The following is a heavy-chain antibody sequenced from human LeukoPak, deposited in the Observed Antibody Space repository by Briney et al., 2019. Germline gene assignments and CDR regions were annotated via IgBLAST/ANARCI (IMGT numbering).Heavy chain of an antibody. J-gene: IGHJ4*02. V-gene: IGHV3-21*04. CDR1: GFTFSPYT. D-gene: IGHD3-10*01. Sequence: GGSLRLSCAASGFTFSPYTMNWVRQAPGKGLEWVSSISSTSGYMYYADSVKGRFTISRDNAENSLYLQMNSLRAEDTAVYYCARGYGSGSYYNVRPWYYFDYWGQGTLVTVSS. CDR2: ISSTSGYM. CDR3: ARGYGSGSYYNVRPWYYFDY.